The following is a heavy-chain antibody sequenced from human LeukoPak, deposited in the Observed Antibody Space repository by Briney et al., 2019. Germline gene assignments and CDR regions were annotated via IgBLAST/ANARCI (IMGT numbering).Heavy chain of an antibody. CDR3: ARESSSGSYNGLDY. CDR2: ISSSSSTI. Sequence: QAGGSLRLSCAASGFTFSSYSMNWVRQAPGKGLEWVSYISSSSSTIYYADSVKGRFTISRDNAKNSLYLQMNSLRAEDTAVYYCARESSSGSYNGLDYWGQGTLVTVSS. V-gene: IGHV3-48*04. D-gene: IGHD1-26*01. J-gene: IGHJ4*02. CDR1: GFTFSSYS.